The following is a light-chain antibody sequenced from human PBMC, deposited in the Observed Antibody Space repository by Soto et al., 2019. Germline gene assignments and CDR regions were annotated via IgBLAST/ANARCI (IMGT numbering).Light chain of an antibody. CDR2: SQS. CDR3: ATWDDSLNAVV. CDR1: SSNIESNT. J-gene: IGLJ2*01. V-gene: IGLV1-44*01. Sequence: QAVLTQPPSASGTPGQRVTISCSGSSSNIESNTVNWYQQLPGTAPKLLIHSQSQRPSGVPDRFSGSKSGTSASLAISGLQPEDEADCYCATWDDSLNAVVFGGGTKVTVL.